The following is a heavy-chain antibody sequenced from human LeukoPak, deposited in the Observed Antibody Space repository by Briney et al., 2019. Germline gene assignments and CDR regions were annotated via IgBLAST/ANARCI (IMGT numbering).Heavy chain of an antibody. D-gene: IGHD3-16*01. CDR1: GFMFSIYT. V-gene: IGHV3-23*01. Sequence: PGRSLRLSCEASGFMFSIYTMYWVRQAPGKGLEWVSGILDSGYSTYYANSVKGRFTISRDNSNNTLYLQMNSLRAEDTAVYYCAKLGGHPLHNYYVGVWGKGTTVAVSS. CDR3: AKLGGHPLHNYYVGV. CDR2: ILDSGYST. J-gene: IGHJ6*03.